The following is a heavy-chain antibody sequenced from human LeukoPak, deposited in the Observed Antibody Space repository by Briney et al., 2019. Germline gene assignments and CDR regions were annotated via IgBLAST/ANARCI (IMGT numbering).Heavy chain of an antibody. D-gene: IGHD5-24*01. CDR3: AREGIGWLQLNY. CDR1: GGTFSSYA. J-gene: IGHJ4*02. Sequence: GASVKVSCKASGGTFSSYAISWVRQAPGQGLEWMGGIIPIFGTANYAQKFQGRVTITADESTSTAYMELSSLRSEDTAVYYCAREGIGWLQLNYWGQGTLVTVSS. V-gene: IGHV1-69*13. CDR2: IIPIFGTA.